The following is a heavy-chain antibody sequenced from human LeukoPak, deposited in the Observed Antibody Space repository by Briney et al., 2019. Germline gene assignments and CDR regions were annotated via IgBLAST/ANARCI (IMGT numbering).Heavy chain of an antibody. CDR2: INSDGCST. CDR1: GFTFSSYW. V-gene: IGHV3-74*01. D-gene: IGHD2-2*01. CDR3: ARSCSSTSCPEDYYGMDV. J-gene: IGHJ6*02. Sequence: GGSLRLSCAASGFTFSSYWMHWVRQAPGKGLVWVSRINSDGCSTSYADSVKGRFTIPRDNAKNTLYLQMNSLRAEDTAVYYCARSCSSTSCPEDYYGMDVWGQGTTVTVSS.